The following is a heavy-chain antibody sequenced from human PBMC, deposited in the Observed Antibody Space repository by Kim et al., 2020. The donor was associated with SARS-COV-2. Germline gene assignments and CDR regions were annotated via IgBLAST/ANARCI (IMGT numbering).Heavy chain of an antibody. CDR3: ARVGSLFPDWFDP. Sequence: GGSLRLSSAASGFTFSSYWMSWVRQAPGKGLEWVANIKQDGSEKYYVDSVKGRFTISRDNAKNSLYLQMNSLRAEDTAVYYCARVGSLFPDWFDPWGQGTLVTVSS. J-gene: IGHJ5*02. V-gene: IGHV3-7*01. CDR1: GFTFSSYW. D-gene: IGHD2-21*01. CDR2: IKQDGSEK.